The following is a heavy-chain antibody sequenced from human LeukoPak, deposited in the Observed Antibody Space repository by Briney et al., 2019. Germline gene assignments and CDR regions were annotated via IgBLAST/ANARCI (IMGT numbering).Heavy chain of an antibody. V-gene: IGHV4-39*01. D-gene: IGHD3-16*02. Sequence: SETLSLTCTVSGVSLRSSSFYWGWIRQPPGKGPEWIGTIYFDGNTFYNPSLKSRLTISVDMSKSQFSLKLSYVTASDTAMYYCAAENGNFFIGYHYFERWGRGTLVSVSS. J-gene: IGHJ4*02. CDR3: AAENGNFFIGYHYFER. CDR2: IYFDGNT. CDR1: GVSLRSSSFY.